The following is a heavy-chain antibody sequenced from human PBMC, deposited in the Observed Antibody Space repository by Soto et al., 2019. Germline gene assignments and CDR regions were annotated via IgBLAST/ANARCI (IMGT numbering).Heavy chain of an antibody. J-gene: IGHJ5*02. CDR3: ARFIPRSNWFDP. CDR2: IYYSGGT. Sequence: QVQLQESGPGLVKPSQTLSLTCTVSGGSISSGGYYWSWIRQHPGKGLEWIGYIYYSGGTYYNPSLTSRVTISVDTSKNQFSLQLSSVTDADTAVYYCARFIPRSNWFDPLGQGTLVTLSS. V-gene: IGHV4-31*03. CDR1: GGSISSGGYY.